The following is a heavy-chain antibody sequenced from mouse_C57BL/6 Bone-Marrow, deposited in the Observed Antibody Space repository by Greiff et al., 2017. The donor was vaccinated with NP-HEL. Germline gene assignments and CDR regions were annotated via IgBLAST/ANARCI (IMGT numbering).Heavy chain of an antibody. CDR1: GYTFTEYT. D-gene: IGHD1-1*01. Sequence: QVQLQQSGAELVKPGASVKLSCKASGYTFTEYTIHWVKQRSGQGLEWIGWFYPGSGSIKYTEKFKDKATLTADKSSSTVYMDLSRLTSEESAVYFCARHGDYCGSSYGYFDVWGTGTTVTVSS. V-gene: IGHV1-62-2*01. CDR2: FYPGSGSI. CDR3: ARHGDYCGSSYGYFDV. J-gene: IGHJ1*03.